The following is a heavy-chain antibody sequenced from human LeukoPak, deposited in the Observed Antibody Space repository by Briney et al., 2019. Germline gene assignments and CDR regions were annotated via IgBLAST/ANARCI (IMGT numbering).Heavy chain of an antibody. V-gene: IGHV1-46*01. Sequence: ASVKVSCKASGYTFTSYYMHWVRQPPGQGLEWMGIINPSGGSTSYAQKFQGRVTMTRDTSTSTVYMELSSLRSEDTAVYYCARAVVVPAAPTLRYMDVWGKGTTVTVSS. J-gene: IGHJ6*03. CDR2: INPSGGST. D-gene: IGHD2-2*01. CDR1: GYTFTSYY. CDR3: ARAVVVPAAPTLRYMDV.